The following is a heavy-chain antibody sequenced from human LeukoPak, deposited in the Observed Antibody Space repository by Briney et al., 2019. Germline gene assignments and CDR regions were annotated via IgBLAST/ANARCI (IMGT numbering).Heavy chain of an antibody. Sequence: ASVKVSCKASGYTFTGYYMHWVRQAPGQGLEWMGWMNPNSGNTGYAQKFQGRVTMTRNTSISTAYMELSSLRSEDTAVYYCARRRIFGVVFARAVGMDVWGQGTTVTVSS. CDR1: GYTFTGYY. J-gene: IGHJ6*02. CDR2: MNPNSGNT. CDR3: ARRRIFGVVFARAVGMDV. V-gene: IGHV1-8*02. D-gene: IGHD3-3*01.